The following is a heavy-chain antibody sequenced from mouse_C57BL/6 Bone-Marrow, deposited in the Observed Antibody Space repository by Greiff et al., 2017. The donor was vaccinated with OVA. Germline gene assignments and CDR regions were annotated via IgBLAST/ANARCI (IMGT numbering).Heavy chain of an antibody. CDR3: ARGFYYYGSRGYFDV. J-gene: IGHJ1*03. CDR1: GYTFTSYW. V-gene: IGHV1-69*01. CDR2: IDPSDSYT. D-gene: IGHD1-1*01. Sequence: VQLQQSGAELVMPGASVKLSCKASGYTFTSYWMHWVKQRPGQGLEWIGEIDPSDSYTNYNQKFKGKSTLTVDKSSSTAYMQLSSLTSEDSAVYYCARGFYYYGSRGYFDVWGTGTTVTVSS.